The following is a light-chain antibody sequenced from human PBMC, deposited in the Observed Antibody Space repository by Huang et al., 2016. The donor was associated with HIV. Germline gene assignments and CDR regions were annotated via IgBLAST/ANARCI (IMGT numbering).Light chain of an antibody. CDR3: MEALQTPYT. CDR1: QSLRHRNGLNY. V-gene: IGKV2-28*01. J-gene: IGKJ2*01. CDR2: LGS. Sequence: VVMTQSPLSLPVPPGEPASISCRSSQSLRHRNGLNYLDWYLQKSGQSLQLLIHLGSSRASGVPDRFSGGGSGTDFSLDISRVEAEDAGIYYCMEALQTPYTFGQGTKLEI.